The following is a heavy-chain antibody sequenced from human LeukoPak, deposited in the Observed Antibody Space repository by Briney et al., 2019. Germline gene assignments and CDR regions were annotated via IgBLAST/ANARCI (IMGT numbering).Heavy chain of an antibody. V-gene: IGHV3-23*01. Sequence: PGGSLRLSCAVSGFALCSEAMSWVRQSPARGLEWGASISRGGGTTYYADYVKGRFTISRDNSKNSLFVQMNSLRAEDTAVYFCAKSRSGSANWALQMFDNWGQGTLVTVSS. CDR3: AKSRSGSANWALQMFDN. CDR1: GFALCSEA. J-gene: IGHJ5*02. CDR2: ISRGGGTT. D-gene: IGHD1-1*01.